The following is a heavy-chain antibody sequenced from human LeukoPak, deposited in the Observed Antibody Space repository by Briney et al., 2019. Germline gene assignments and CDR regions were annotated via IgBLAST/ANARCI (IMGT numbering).Heavy chain of an antibody. CDR1: GFTFSSYW. D-gene: IGHD3-10*01. Sequence: GGPLRLSCAASGFTFSSYWMSWVRQAPGKGLEWVANIKQDGSEKYYVDSVKGRFTISRDNAKNSLYLQMNSLRAEDTAVYYCARDRTMVRGVQYYYYYGMDVWGQGTTVTVSS. CDR2: IKQDGSEK. J-gene: IGHJ6*02. V-gene: IGHV3-7*01. CDR3: ARDRTMVRGVQYYYYYGMDV.